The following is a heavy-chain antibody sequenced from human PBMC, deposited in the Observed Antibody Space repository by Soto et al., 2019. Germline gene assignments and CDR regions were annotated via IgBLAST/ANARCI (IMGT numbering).Heavy chain of an antibody. CDR3: ARGYWRGGNCYNGLDF. D-gene: IGHD2-15*01. V-gene: IGHV1-46*01. J-gene: IGHJ6*02. CDR1: GYTVSITY. Sequence: QVQLVQSGAEVRKPGASVRVSCKAAGYTVSITYRHWLRQAPGQGLEWLGLVYPSGGGTNYKESFKGRLNITRDTSTSTVYMDMIRLTSEDPAIYYCARGYWRGGNCYNGLDFWGQGTTFTVSS. CDR2: VYPSGGGT.